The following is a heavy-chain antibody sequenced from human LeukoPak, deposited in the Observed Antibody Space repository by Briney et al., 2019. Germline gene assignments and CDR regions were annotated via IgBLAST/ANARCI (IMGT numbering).Heavy chain of an antibody. CDR3: AGQPGIAAAATFDY. Sequence: GASVKVSCKASGYPFYFYYMHWVRQAPGQGLEWMGWINPNSGGTNYAQKFQGRVTMTRDTSISTAYMELSRLRSDDTAIYYCAGQPGIAAAATFDYWGQGTLVTVSS. CDR1: GYPFYFYY. D-gene: IGHD6-13*01. CDR2: INPNSGGT. V-gene: IGHV1-2*02. J-gene: IGHJ4*02.